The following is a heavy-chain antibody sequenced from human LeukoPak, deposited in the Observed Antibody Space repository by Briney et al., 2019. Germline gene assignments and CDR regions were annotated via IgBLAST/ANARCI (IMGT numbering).Heavy chain of an antibody. CDR3: ARLTPDSGYDY. CDR1: ARSLSSRNTY. V-gene: IGHV4-39*01. Sequence: SQTLSLTCTLYARSLSSRNTYWGSRRGIRQTPGKGLEWIGSVYYTQTTYYNPSLKSRVTISVDTSKNQFSLKMSSVTVADSAVYDCARLTPDSGYDYWGQGTLVTVSS. D-gene: IGHD5-12*01. CDR2: VYYTQTT. J-gene: IGHJ4*02.